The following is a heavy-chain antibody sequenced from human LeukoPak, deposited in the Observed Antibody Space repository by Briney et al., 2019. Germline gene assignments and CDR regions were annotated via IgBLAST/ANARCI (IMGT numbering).Heavy chain of an antibody. V-gene: IGHV1-69*13. J-gene: IGHJ6*02. CDR3: ASQPNYGDYREFGMDV. D-gene: IGHD4-17*01. CDR2: IIPIFGTA. CDR1: GGTFSSYA. Sequence: SVNVSCKASGGTFSSYAISWVRQAPGQGLEWMGGIIPIFGTANYAQKFQGRVTITADESTSTAYMELSSLRSEDTAVYYCASQPNYGDYREFGMDVWGQGTTVTVSS.